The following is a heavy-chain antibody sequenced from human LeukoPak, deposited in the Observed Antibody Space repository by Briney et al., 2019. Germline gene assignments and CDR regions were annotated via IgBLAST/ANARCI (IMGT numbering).Heavy chain of an antibody. CDR1: GGSISSGDYY. Sequence: SQTLSLTCTVSGGSISSGDYYWSWIRQPAGKGLEWIGRIYTSGSTNYNPSLKSRVTMSVDTSKNQFSLKLSSVTAADTAVYYCARDRGLTAMVTLVHYYMDVWGKGTTVTVSS. J-gene: IGHJ6*03. D-gene: IGHD5-18*01. V-gene: IGHV4-61*02. CDR2: IYTSGST. CDR3: ARDRGLTAMVTLVHYYMDV.